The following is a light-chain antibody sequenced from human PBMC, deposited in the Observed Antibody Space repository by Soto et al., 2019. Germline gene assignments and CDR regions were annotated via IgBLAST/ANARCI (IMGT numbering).Light chain of an antibody. J-gene: IGLJ2*01. CDR3: CSYAGSYTLI. Sequence: QSALTQPRSVSGSPGQSVAISCTGTNSDVGGYNYVSWYQQHPGKAPKLMIYDVRERPSGVPDRFSGSKSGNTASLTISGLHAEDEADYYCCSYAGSYTLIFGGGTKVTVL. V-gene: IGLV2-11*01. CDR1: NSDVGGYNY. CDR2: DVR.